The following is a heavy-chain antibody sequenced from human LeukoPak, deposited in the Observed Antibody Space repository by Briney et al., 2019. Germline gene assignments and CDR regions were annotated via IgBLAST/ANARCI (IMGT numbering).Heavy chain of an antibody. CDR3: VMMSEYNNSTAYYYMDV. D-gene: IGHD6-6*01. Sequence: ASVKVSCKVTGYTLSDLSMHWVRQAPGKEFEWMGGFDPEEGETIYPQKLRGRVTMTDDTNTNTAYMELSKLTSEDTAVYYCVMMSEYNNSTAYYYMDVWGKGTTVTVSS. V-gene: IGHV1-24*01. J-gene: IGHJ6*03. CDR1: GYTLSDLS. CDR2: FDPEEGET.